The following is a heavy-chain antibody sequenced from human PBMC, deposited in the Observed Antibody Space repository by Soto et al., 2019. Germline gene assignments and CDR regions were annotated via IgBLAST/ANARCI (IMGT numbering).Heavy chain of an antibody. CDR2: ISYSGST. Sequence: QVQLQESGPGLVKPSQTLSLTCSISGASISSDDYYWSWFRQPPGKGLEWIGYISYSGSTYYNPSLKRRITISVDTSKTQFSLILSSVTAADTAVFDCAREVNNYSGMDVWGQGTTVTVSS. V-gene: IGHV4-30-4*01. J-gene: IGHJ6*02. CDR3: AREVNNYSGMDV. CDR1: GASISSDDYY.